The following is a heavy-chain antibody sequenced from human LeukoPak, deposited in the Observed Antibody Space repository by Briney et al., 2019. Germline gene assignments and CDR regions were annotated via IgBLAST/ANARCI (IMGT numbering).Heavy chain of an antibody. J-gene: IGHJ4*02. CDR3: ARAPHFFDTSGSRYYFDY. V-gene: IGHV4-39*07. CDR2: IYYSGNT. CDR1: GGSISSSSYY. Sequence: SETLSFTCTVSGGSISSSSYYWGWIRQPPGKGLEWIGSIYYSGNTYYSPSLMSRVTISVDTSKNQFSLNLSSVTAADTAVYFCARAPHFFDTSGSRYYFDYWGQGALVTVSS. D-gene: IGHD3-22*01.